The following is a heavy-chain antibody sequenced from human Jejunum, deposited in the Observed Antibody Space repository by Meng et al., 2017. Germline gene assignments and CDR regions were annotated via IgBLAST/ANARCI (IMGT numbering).Heavy chain of an antibody. D-gene: IGHD1-1*01. V-gene: IGHV6-1*01. CDR2: TYYRSKWYN. Sequence: VPLQQSGPGLVKPSQPLSLTCAISGDSVSSNRAAWNWIRQSPSRGLEWLGRTYYRSKWYNQYAVHVRSRITINPDTSKNQFSLHLDSVTPEDTAVYYCASWRYDHWGQGTLVTVSS. CDR1: GDSVSSNRAA. J-gene: IGHJ4*02. CDR3: ASWRYDH.